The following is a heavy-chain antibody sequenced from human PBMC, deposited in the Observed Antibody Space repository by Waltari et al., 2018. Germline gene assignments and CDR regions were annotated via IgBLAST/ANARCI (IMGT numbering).Heavy chain of an antibody. CDR2: TTYSGVT. D-gene: IGHD6-13*01. Sequence: QVQLQESGPGLVKSSETLSLTCDISGGSVASSYWHWIRQPLGKGLEWIGYTTYSGVTNYSPSLKSRVTISVESPKNQVSLRLTSVTAADTATYFCARSPHKAFFDPWGPGILVTVSS. V-gene: IGHV4-59*02. J-gene: IGHJ5*02. CDR1: GGSVASSY. CDR3: ARSPHKAFFDP.